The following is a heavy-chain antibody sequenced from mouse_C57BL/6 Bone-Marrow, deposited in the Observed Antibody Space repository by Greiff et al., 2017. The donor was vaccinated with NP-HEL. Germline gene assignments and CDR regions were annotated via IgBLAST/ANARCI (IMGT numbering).Heavy chain of an antibody. Sequence: EVKLVESGAELVRPGASVKLSCTASGFNIKDDYMHWVKQRPEQGLEWIGWIDPENGDTEYASKFQGKATITADTSSNTAYLQLSSLTSEDTAVYYCTTGGLFDYWGQGTTLTVSS. CDR3: TTGGLFDY. V-gene: IGHV14-4*01. D-gene: IGHD3-1*01. CDR1: GFNIKDDY. CDR2: IDPENGDT. J-gene: IGHJ2*01.